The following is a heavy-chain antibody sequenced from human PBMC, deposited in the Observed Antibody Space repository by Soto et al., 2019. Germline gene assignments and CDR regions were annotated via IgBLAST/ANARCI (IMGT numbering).Heavy chain of an antibody. Sequence: PSETLSLTCTVSGDSISYYYWSWIRQPPGKGLEWLGFIYYSGTTKYNPSLKSRVTISVDTSKNQFSLKLNSVTAADTAVYYCTRSAVLYNWNAFDPWGQGTLVTVS. J-gene: IGHJ5*02. CDR1: GDSISYYY. CDR3: TRSAVLYNWNAFDP. D-gene: IGHD1-20*01. CDR2: IYYSGTT. V-gene: IGHV4-59*08.